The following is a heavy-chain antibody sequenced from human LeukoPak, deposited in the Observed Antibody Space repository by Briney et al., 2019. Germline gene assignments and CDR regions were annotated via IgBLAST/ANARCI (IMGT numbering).Heavy chain of an antibody. CDR2: INAGNGNT. D-gene: IGHD5-12*01. J-gene: IGHJ4*02. CDR1: GYTFTSYA. V-gene: IGHV1-3*01. Sequence: GASVKVSCKASGYTFTSYAMHWVRQAPGQRLEWMGWINAGNGNTKYSQKFQGRVTITRDTSASTAYMELSSLRSEDTAVYYCARGYSGYDYFYYRGQGTLGTGSS. CDR3: ARGYSGYDYFYY.